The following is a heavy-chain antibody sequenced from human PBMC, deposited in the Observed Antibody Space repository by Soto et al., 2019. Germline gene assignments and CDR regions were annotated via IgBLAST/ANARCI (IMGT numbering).Heavy chain of an antibody. Sequence: ASVKVSCKASGYSFTSYGISWVRQAPGQGPEWMGWISGHNGNTNHPQSLQGRVTMTTDTSRNTAYMELRSRRSDDTAVYYCAKEARGYSYGYEGGNWFYPWGHGTPVTVSS. V-gene: IGHV1-18*04. CDR3: AKEARGYSYGYEGGNWFYP. CDR2: ISGHNGNT. D-gene: IGHD5-18*01. CDR1: GYSFTSYG. J-gene: IGHJ5*02.